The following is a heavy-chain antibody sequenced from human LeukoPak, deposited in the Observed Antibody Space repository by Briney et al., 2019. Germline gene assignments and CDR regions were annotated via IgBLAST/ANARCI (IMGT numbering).Heavy chain of an antibody. CDR1: GFTFSDYY. V-gene: IGHV3-11*01. CDR3: AGAGIAAAGTRIGYYYGMDV. D-gene: IGHD6-13*01. CDR2: ISNSGSTI. Sequence: GGSLRLSCAASGFTFSDYYMSWIRQAPGKGLEWVSYISNSGSTIYYADSVKGRFAISRDSAKNSLFLQMNGLRAEDTAVYYCAGAGIAAAGTRIGYYYGMDVWGQGTTVTVSS. J-gene: IGHJ6*02.